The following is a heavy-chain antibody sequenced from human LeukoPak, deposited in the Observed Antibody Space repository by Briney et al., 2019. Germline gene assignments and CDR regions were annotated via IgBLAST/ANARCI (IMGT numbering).Heavy chain of an antibody. CDR3: ARGGIITSYAFEI. Sequence: GGSLRLSCAASGFTFSTYAISWVRQAPGKGLEWVSCISSTSNYIFYADSVRGRFTISRDNAKNSLYLQMDSLRAEDTAVYYCARGGIITSYAFEIWSQGAMVTVSS. J-gene: IGHJ3*02. D-gene: IGHD1-26*01. CDR2: ISSTSNYI. V-gene: IGHV3-21*01. CDR1: GFTFSTYA.